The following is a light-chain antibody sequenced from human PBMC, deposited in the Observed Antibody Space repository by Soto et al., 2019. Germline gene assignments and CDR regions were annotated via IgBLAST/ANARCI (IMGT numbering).Light chain of an antibody. V-gene: IGKV3-20*01. Sequence: EIVLTQSPGTLSLSPGERATLSCRASQSVRSSYLAWYQQKPGQAPRLLIYGASSRATGIPDRFSGSGSGKDFTLTISRLEPENFAVYYCQQYGSSLGVTFGGGTKVEIK. CDR3: QQYGSSLGVT. J-gene: IGKJ4*01. CDR2: GAS. CDR1: QSVRSSY.